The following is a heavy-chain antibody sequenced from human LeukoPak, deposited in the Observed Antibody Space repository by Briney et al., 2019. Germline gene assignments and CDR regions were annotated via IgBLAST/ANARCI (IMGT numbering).Heavy chain of an antibody. CDR2: TIPVFGTK. Sequence: SVKVSCKASGDTFISNAFSWVRQAPGQGLEWMGGTIPVFGTKDYAPSLQGRVTISTDESTSTVYMELSSLRSEDTAVYYCARDPGSAVRAPPYFDYWGQGTVVTVSS. D-gene: IGHD2-15*01. V-gene: IGHV1-69*05. J-gene: IGHJ4*02. CDR3: ARDPGSAVRAPPYFDY. CDR1: GDTFISNA.